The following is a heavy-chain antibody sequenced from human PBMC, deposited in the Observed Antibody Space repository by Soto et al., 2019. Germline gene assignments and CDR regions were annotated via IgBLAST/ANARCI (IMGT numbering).Heavy chain of an antibody. J-gene: IGHJ2*01. CDR2: ISGSGWQT. CDR1: GFTFNSYA. D-gene: IGHD3-9*01. V-gene: IGHV3-23*01. Sequence: EVRLMESGGGFLQPGGSQRLSCVASGFTFNSYAMSWVRQTPEKGLEWVSAISGSGWQTYYAESVQGRFTISRDNSKTTVYLHMNRLRAEDSDIYYCAKGRYFDASGGCANFWGRGTLVTVSS. CDR3: AKGRYFDASGGCANF.